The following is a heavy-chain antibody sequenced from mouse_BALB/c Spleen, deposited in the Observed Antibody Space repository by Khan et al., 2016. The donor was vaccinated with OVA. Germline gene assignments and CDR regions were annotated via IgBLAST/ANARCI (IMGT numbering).Heavy chain of an antibody. J-gene: IGHJ3*01. Sequence: EVKLEESGGDLVKSGGSLKLSCAASGFTFSTYGVSWVRQTPDKRLEWVATISSAGDYTYYPDSVKGQFTISRDNAKNTLYLQMSSLKSDDTAMYYCASHLTGSFAYWDQGTLVTVSA. CDR3: ASHLTGSFAY. V-gene: IGHV5-6*02. CDR1: GFTFSTYG. D-gene: IGHD4-1*01. CDR2: ISSAGDYT.